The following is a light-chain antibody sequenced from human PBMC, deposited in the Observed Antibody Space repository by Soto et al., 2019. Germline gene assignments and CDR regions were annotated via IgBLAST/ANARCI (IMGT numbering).Light chain of an antibody. CDR2: GAS. J-gene: IGKJ1*01. Sequence: EIVLTQSPCTLSLSPGERATLSCRASQSVSGTYLAWFQQKPGQAPRLLIYGASSRATGVSDRFSGSGSGTDFTLTISRLEPEDFAVYYCQQYGTLPTWTFGQGAKV. CDR1: QSVSGTY. V-gene: IGKV3-20*01. CDR3: QQYGTLPTWT.